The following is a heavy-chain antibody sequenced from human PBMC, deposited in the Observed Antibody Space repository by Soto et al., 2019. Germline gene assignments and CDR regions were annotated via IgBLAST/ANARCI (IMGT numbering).Heavy chain of an antibody. V-gene: IGHV3-11*06. CDR1: GFTFTDAY. J-gene: IGHJ5*02. Sequence: QVQVVESGGGLVQPGGSLIISCIASGFTFTDAYMSWVRQTPGKGLEWLSYISGSSSDTNYADSVKGRFTISRDNAKNSVYLQMNSLRVEDTAVYYCVVGTWNGGSWGQGTLVTVSS. D-gene: IGHD2-15*01. CDR2: ISGSSSDT. CDR3: VVGTWNGGS.